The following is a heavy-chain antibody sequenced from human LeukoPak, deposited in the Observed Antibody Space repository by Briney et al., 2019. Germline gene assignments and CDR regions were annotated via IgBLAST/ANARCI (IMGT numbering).Heavy chain of an antibody. J-gene: IGHJ6*03. Sequence: ASVKVSCKASGDTFSSYAISWVRQAPGQGLEWMGGIVPKFGTPNYAQKFQGRLTITTDESTSTAYMELGSLTSEDTAVYYCARSTTTTMGLYYYYMDVWGKGTTVTVSS. CDR1: GDTFSSYA. V-gene: IGHV1-69*05. CDR2: IVPKFGTP. CDR3: ARSTTTTMGLYYYYMDV. D-gene: IGHD5-24*01.